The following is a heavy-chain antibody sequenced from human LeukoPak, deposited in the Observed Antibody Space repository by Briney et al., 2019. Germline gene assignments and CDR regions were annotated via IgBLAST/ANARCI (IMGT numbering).Heavy chain of an antibody. CDR1: GGSISSYY. CDR2: IYYSGST. D-gene: IGHD5-24*01. CDR3: AREQFIADAFDI. J-gene: IGHJ3*02. Sequence: PSETLSLTCTVSGGSISSYYWSWIRQPPGKGLEWIGYIYYSGSTNYNPSLKSRVTISVDTSKNQFSLKLSSVTAADTAVYYCAREQFIADAFDIWGQGTMVTVSS. V-gene: IGHV4-59*12.